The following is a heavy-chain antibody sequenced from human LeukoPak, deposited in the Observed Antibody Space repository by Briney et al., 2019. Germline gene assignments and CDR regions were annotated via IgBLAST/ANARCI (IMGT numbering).Heavy chain of an antibody. CDR1: GGSISSNY. V-gene: IGHV4-59*01. Sequence: PSETLSLTCTVSGGSISSNYWSWIRQPPGKGLEWIGYIHKNVGTNYNPSLKSRVTISLDPSKNQFSLKLSSVTAADTAVYYCARTFDTSGYYYYYDNWGQGTLVTVSS. D-gene: IGHD3-22*01. J-gene: IGHJ4*02. CDR3: ARTFDTSGYYYYYDN. CDR2: IHKNVGT.